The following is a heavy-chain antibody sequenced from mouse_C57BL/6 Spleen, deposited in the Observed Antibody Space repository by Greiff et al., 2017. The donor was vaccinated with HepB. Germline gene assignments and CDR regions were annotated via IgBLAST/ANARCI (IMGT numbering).Heavy chain of an antibody. J-gene: IGHJ2*01. CDR3: ARLAYLDY. Sequence: VKLQQPGAELVMPGASVKLSCKASGYTFTSYWMHWVKQRPGQGLEWIGEIDPSDSYTNYNQKFKGKSTLTVDKSSSTAYMQLSSLTSEDSAVYYCARLAYLDYWGQGTTLTVSS. V-gene: IGHV1-69*01. CDR1: GYTFTSYW. CDR2: IDPSDSYT.